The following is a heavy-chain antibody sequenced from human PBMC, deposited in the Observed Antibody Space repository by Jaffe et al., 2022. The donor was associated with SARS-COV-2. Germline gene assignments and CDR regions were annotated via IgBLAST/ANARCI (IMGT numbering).Heavy chain of an antibody. V-gene: IGHV3-30*18. J-gene: IGHJ4*02. Sequence: QVQLVESGGGVVQPGRSLRLSCAASGFTFSSYGMHWVRQAPGKGLEWVAVISYDGSNKYYADSVKGRFTISRDNSKNTLYLQMNSLRAEDTAVYYCAKDRGIAVAGLWSYFDYWGQGTLVTVSS. D-gene: IGHD6-19*01. CDR3: AKDRGIAVAGLWSYFDY. CDR1: GFTFSSYG. CDR2: ISYDGSNK.